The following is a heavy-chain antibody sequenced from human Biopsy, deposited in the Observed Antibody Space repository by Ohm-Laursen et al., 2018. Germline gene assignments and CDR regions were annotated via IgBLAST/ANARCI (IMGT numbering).Heavy chain of an antibody. V-gene: IGHV4-31*03. CDR2: IFYSANT. D-gene: IGHD5-12*01. Sequence: PSETLSLTCTVSGVSINGGRYYWNWIRHHPGKGLEWIGSIFYSANTYYNPSLKSRVTISVDTSKNQFSLKLSSVTAADTAVYYCARLGSGDYFPTFFDFWGQGALVTVSS. CDR3: ARLGSGDYFPTFFDF. J-gene: IGHJ4*02. CDR1: GVSINGGRYY.